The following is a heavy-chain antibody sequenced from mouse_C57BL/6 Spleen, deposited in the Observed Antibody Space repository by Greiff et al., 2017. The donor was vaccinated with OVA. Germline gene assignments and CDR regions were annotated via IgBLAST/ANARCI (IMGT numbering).Heavy chain of an antibody. Sequence: EVQLQQSGPELVKPGASVKISCKASGYTFTDYYMNWVKQSHGKSLEWIGDINPNNGGTSYNQKFKGKATLTVDKSSSTAYMELRSLTSEDSAVYYFARDYYGSRGNFDYWGQGTTLTVSS. D-gene: IGHD1-1*01. CDR1: GYTFTDYY. CDR3: ARDYYGSRGNFDY. J-gene: IGHJ2*01. CDR2: INPNNGGT. V-gene: IGHV1-26*01.